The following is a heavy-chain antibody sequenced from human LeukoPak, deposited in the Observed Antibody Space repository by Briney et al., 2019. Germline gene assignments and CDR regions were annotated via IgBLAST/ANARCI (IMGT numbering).Heavy chain of an antibody. CDR2: ISNSGSLK. J-gene: IGHJ4*02. CDR3: AREDYYGSGSYSD. V-gene: IGHV3-11*01. D-gene: IGHD3-10*01. CDR1: GFTFSDHY. Sequence: GGSLRLSCAVSGFTFSDHYMSWFRQAPGKGLEWVSYISNSGSLKYYADSVKGRFTISRDNSKNTLYLQMNSLRAEDTAVYYCAREDYYGSGSYSDWGQGTLVTVSS.